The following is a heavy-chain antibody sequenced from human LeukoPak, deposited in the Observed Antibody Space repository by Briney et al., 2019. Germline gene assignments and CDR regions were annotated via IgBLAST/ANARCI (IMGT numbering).Heavy chain of an antibody. J-gene: IGHJ6*02. CDR2: INHSGST. Sequence: SETLSLTCAVYGGSFSGYYWSWIRQPPGKGLEWIGEINHSGSTNYNPSLKSRVTISVDTSKNQFSLKLSSVTAADTAVYYCARGKVGANYGMDVWGQGTTVTVSS. CDR1: GGSFSGYY. CDR3: ARGKVGANYGMDV. D-gene: IGHD1-26*01. V-gene: IGHV4-34*01.